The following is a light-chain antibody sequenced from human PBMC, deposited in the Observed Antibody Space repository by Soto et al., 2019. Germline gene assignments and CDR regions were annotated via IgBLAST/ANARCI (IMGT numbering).Light chain of an antibody. CDR2: GAS. CDR3: QQYNNWPLT. CDR1: QSVSSK. Sequence: EIVMTQSPATLSVSPGERATLSCRASQSVSSKLAWYQQKPGQAPRLLIYGASTRATGIPARFSGSGSGTEFTFTISSLQSEDFAVYYCQQYNNWPLTFGGGTKVEIK. V-gene: IGKV3-15*01. J-gene: IGKJ4*01.